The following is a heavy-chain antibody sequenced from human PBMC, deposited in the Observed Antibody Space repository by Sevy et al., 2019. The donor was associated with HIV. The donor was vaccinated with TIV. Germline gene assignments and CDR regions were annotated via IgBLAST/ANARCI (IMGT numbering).Heavy chain of an antibody. CDR2: ISAYNGNT. J-gene: IGHJ4*02. Sequence: ASVKVSCKASGYTFTSYGISWVRQAPGQGLEWMGWISAYNGNTNYAQKFQGRVTMTTDTSTSTASMGLRSLRSDDTAVYYCARGGELGYCSSTSCYPFDYWGQGTLVTVSS. CDR1: GYTFTSYG. CDR3: ARGGELGYCSSTSCYPFDY. V-gene: IGHV1-18*04. D-gene: IGHD2-2*01.